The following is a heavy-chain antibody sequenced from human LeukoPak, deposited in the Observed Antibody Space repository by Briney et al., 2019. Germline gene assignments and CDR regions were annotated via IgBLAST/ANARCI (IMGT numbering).Heavy chain of an antibody. D-gene: IGHD1-1*01. V-gene: IGHV4-4*02. CDR1: GGSISSSYW. CDR2: IYHSGST. CDR3: ARDRGTWNDDGFDY. J-gene: IGHJ4*02. Sequence: SSETLSLTCGVSGGSISSSYWWSWVRQPPGKGLEWIGEIYHSGSTNYNPSLKSRVTVSVDTSKNQFSLKLSSVTAADTAVYYCARDRGTWNDDGFDYWGQGTLVTVSS.